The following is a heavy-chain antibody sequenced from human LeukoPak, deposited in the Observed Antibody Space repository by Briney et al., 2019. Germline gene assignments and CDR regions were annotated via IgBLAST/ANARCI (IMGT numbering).Heavy chain of an antibody. Sequence: GGSLRLSCAASGFTFSSYWMHWVRQAPGKGLVWVSRINSDESSTSYADSVKGRFTISRDNAKNTLYLQMNSLRAEDTAVYNCAREGSGWYYFDYWGQGTLVTVSS. D-gene: IGHD6-19*01. CDR2: INSDESST. CDR1: GFTFSSYW. J-gene: IGHJ4*02. CDR3: AREGSGWYYFDY. V-gene: IGHV3-74*01.